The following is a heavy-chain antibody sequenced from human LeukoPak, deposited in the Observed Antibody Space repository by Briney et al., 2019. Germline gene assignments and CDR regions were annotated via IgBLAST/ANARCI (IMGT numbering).Heavy chain of an antibody. J-gene: IGHJ6*02. CDR1: GDSMISYY. Sequence: PSETLSLTCTVSGDSMISYYWSWIRQPPGKGLEWIGYIYYSGSTNYNPSLKSRVTISVDTSKNQFSLKLSSVTAADTAVYYCARGNHYYGSGSYYYYYYYGMDVWGQGTTVTVSS. CDR3: ARGNHYYGSGSYYYYYYYGMDV. CDR2: IYYSGST. V-gene: IGHV4-59*01. D-gene: IGHD3-10*01.